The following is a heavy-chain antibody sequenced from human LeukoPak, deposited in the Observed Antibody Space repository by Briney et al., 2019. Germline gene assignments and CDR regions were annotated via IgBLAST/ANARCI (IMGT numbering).Heavy chain of an antibody. V-gene: IGHV3-23*01. Sequence: GGSLRLSCAASGFTFRSYGVSWVRQAPGKGLEWVSSISGSGGSTYYADSVKGRFTISRDNSQNTLYLQMNSLRAEDTAVYYCAKVWTVGATPEYWGQGTLVTVSS. CDR2: ISGSGGST. CDR1: GFTFRSYG. CDR3: AKVWTVGATPEY. J-gene: IGHJ4*02. D-gene: IGHD1-26*01.